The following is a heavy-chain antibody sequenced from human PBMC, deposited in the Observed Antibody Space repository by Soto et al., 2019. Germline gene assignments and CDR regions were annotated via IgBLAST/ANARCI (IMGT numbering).Heavy chain of an antibody. V-gene: IGHV4-30-2*01. D-gene: IGHD3-3*01. CDR2: IYHSGST. CDR1: GGSISSGGYS. J-gene: IGHJ5*02. Sequence: QLQLQESGSGLVKPSQTLSLTCAVSGGSISSGGYSWSWIRQPPGKGLEWIGYIYHSGSTYYNPSLKSRVTISVDRSKNQFSLKLSSVTAADTAVYYCARETYYDFWSGPNWFDPWGQGTLVTVSS. CDR3: ARETYYDFWSGPNWFDP.